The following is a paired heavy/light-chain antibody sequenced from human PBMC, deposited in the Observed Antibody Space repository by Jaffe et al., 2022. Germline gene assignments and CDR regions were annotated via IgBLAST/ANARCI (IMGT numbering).Light chain of an antibody. V-gene: IGKV1-5*03. Sequence: DIQMTQSPSTLSASVGDRVTLTCRASQNIITWLAWYQQQPGKAPKLLIYKASTLESGVPSRFSGSGSGTEFTLTISSLQPDDFGTYYCQHYITFPTFGQGTKVEIK. CDR1: QNIITW. CDR2: KAS. J-gene: IGKJ1*01. CDR3: QHYITFPT.
Heavy chain of an antibody. CDR2: IDTKVSGRTA. CDR3: ANWMVHQVLRS. V-gene: IGHV3-49*03. D-gene: IGHD1-1*01. CDR1: GFNFGDHV. Sequence: EVQLVESGGGLVQPGRSLRLACTTSGFNFGDHVMSWFRQAPGKGLECVGYIDTKVSGRTADYAASVTGRFAISRDDSKGIAYLQMNSLRIEDTAIYYCANWMVHQVLRSWGQGTLVTVSS. J-gene: IGHJ4*02.